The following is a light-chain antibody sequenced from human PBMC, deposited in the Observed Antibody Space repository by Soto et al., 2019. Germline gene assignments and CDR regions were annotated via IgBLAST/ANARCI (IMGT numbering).Light chain of an antibody. CDR1: SSDVGGYNY. CDR2: DVS. J-gene: IGLJ1*01. CDR3: CSYTSSSTPWV. Sequence: QSALTQPASVSGAPGQSIPISCTGTSSDVGGYNYVSWYQQHPGKAPKLMIYDVSDRPSGISNRFSASKSGNTASLTISGLQAEDEADYYCCSYTSSSTPWVFGTGTRSPS. V-gene: IGLV2-14*03.